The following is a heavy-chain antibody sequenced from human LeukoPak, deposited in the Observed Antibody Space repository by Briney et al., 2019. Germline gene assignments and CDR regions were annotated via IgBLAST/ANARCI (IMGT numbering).Heavy chain of an antibody. J-gene: IGHJ3*02. CDR2: ICRSSSII. Sequence: GGSLRLSCAASGVTFSNYSMNWVRQTPGKGLEWVSYICRSSSIIYYADSVKGRFTISRDNAKNSLFLQMNSLRAEDTAVYYCARAKRNGFDIWGQGTMVTVSS. CDR1: GVTFSNYS. CDR3: ARAKRNGFDI. V-gene: IGHV3-48*01.